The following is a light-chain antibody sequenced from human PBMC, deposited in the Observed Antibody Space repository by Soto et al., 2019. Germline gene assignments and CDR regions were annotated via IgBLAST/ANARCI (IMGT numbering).Light chain of an antibody. CDR2: DAS. V-gene: IGKV3-11*01. CDR1: QSVSSY. J-gene: IGKJ4*01. CDR3: QQRSNWPPDKLT. Sequence: EIVLTQSPATLSLSPGERATLSCRASQSVSSYLAWYQQKPGQAPRLLIYDASNSATGIPARFSGSGSGTYFTLSISSLKPEDCAVFYCQQRSNWPPDKLTFGGGTKVQIK.